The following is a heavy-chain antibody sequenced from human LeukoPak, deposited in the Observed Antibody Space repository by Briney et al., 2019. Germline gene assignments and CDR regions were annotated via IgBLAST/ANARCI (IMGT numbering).Heavy chain of an antibody. CDR3: ARWWLRSGDY. Sequence: GGSLRLSCAASGFTFSRYWMHWVRQAPGKGLVWVSRINSDGSSTIYADSVKGRFTISRDNAKNTVYLQMNSLRAEDTAVYFCARWWLRSGDYWGQGTLVTVSS. V-gene: IGHV3-74*01. CDR2: INSDGSST. CDR1: GFTFSRYW. J-gene: IGHJ4*02. D-gene: IGHD5-12*01.